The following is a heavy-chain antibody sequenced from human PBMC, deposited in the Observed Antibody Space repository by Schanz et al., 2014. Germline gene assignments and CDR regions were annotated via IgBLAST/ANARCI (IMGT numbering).Heavy chain of an antibody. CDR1: GFTASSHS. D-gene: IGHD6-19*01. Sequence: EVQLLESGGGLVKPGGSLRLSCGVSGFTASSHSMNWVRQAPGKGLEWVSSISSRSSHIYYADSVKGRFTVSRDNAKNSVYLQMNSLRGEDTAVYYCAASSGWHPSTDYWGQGTLXTVSS. V-gene: IGHV3-21*04. CDR2: ISSRSSHI. J-gene: IGHJ4*02. CDR3: AASSGWHPSTDY.